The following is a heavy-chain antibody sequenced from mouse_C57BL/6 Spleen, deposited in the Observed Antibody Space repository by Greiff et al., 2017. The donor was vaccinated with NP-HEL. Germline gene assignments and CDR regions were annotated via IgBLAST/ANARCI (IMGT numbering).Heavy chain of an antibody. J-gene: IGHJ4*01. CDR3: ARKGGLYGYYAMDY. D-gene: IGHD3-1*01. CDR2: INPSSGYT. CDR1: GYTFTSYW. Sequence: QVQLQQSGAELAKPGASVKLSCKASGYTFTSYWMHWVNQRPGPGLEWIGYINPSSGYTKYNQKFKDKATLTADKSSNTAYMQLSSLTYEDSAVYYCARKGGLYGYYAMDYWGQGTSVTVSS. V-gene: IGHV1-7*01.